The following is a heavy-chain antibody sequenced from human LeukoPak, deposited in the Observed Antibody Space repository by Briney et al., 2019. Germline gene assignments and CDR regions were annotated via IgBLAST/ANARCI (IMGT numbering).Heavy chain of an antibody. J-gene: IGHJ4*02. D-gene: IGHD6-19*01. CDR1: GGSISSHF. CDR2: IYHSGST. CDR3: ARTGYSSGWYAESNSVFDY. Sequence: SETLSLTCTVSGGSISSHFWGWIRQPPGKGLEWIGSIYHSGSTYYNPSLKSRVTISVDTSKNQFSLKLSSVTAADTAVYYCARTGYSSGWYAESNSVFDYWGQGTLVTVSS. V-gene: IGHV4-38-2*02.